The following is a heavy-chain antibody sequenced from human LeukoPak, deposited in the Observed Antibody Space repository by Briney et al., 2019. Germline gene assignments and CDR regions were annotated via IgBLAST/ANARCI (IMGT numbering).Heavy chain of an antibody. CDR3: ARLPYYYDSSGYYYFDY. J-gene: IGHJ4*02. CDR1: GGSISSYY. CDR2: IYYSGST. D-gene: IGHD3-22*01. V-gene: IGHV4-59*01. Sequence: SETLSLTCTVSGGSISSYYWSWIRQPPGKGLAGIGYIYYSGSTNYNPSLKSRVTISVDTSKNQFSLKLSSVTAADTAVYYCARLPYYYDSSGYYYFDYWGQGTLVTVSS.